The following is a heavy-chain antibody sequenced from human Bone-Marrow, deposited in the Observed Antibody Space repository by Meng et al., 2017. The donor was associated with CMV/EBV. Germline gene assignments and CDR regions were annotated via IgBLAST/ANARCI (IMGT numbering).Heavy chain of an antibody. Sequence: ETLSLTCAASGFTFSSYSMNWVRQAPGKGLEWVSSISSSSSYIYYADSVKGRFTISRDNAKNSLYLQMNSLRAEDTAVYYCARDIGGWELLVAFDIWGQGTMVTVSS. CDR3: ARDIGGWELLVAFDI. CDR1: GFTFSSYS. J-gene: IGHJ3*02. V-gene: IGHV3-21*01. CDR2: ISSSSSYI. D-gene: IGHD1-26*01.